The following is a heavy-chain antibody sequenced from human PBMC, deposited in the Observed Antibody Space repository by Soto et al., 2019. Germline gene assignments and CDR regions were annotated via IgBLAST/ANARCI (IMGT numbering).Heavy chain of an antibody. CDR3: AREVVVVAATSVNWFYP. J-gene: IGHJ5*02. D-gene: IGHD2-15*01. CDR1: GGTFSSYA. CDR2: IIPIFGTA. V-gene: IGHV1-69*01. Sequence: QVQLVQSGAEVKKPGSSVKVSCKASGGTFSSYAISWVRQAPGQGLEWMGGIIPIFGTANYAQKFQGRVTITADESTSTAYMELSSLRSEDTAVYYCAREVVVVAATSVNWFYPWGQGSLVTVSS.